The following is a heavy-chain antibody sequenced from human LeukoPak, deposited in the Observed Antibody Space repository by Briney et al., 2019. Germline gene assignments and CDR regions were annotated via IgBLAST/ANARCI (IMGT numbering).Heavy chain of an antibody. CDR3: ARNSPEWSHLRYFHYYYMDV. V-gene: IGHV4-4*07. Sequence: KPSETLSLTCTVPDGSISTYTWTWIRQPAGKGLEWIGRIYSSGTTISNPSLKSRLTMSVDTSKNQFSLYLRSVTAADTAVYYCARNSPEWSHLRYFHYYYMDVWSKGTTVTVSS. J-gene: IGHJ6*03. D-gene: IGHD3-3*01. CDR2: IYSSGTT. CDR1: DGSISTYT.